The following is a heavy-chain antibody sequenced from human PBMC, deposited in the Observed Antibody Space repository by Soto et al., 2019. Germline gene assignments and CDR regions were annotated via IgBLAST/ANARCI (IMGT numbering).Heavy chain of an antibody. J-gene: IGHJ6*02. CDR3: ARDWCSGGSCPYGMDV. CDR1: GGSISSGGYS. Sequence: SETLSLTCAVSGGSISSGGYSWSWIRQPPGKGLEWIGYIYHSGSTYYNPSLKSRVTISVDRSKNQFSLKLSSVTAADTAVYYCARDWCSGGSCPYGMDVWGQGTTVTVSS. CDR2: IYHSGST. D-gene: IGHD2-15*01. V-gene: IGHV4-30-2*01.